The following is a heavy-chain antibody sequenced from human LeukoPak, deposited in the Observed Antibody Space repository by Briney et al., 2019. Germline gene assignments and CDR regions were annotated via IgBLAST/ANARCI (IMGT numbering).Heavy chain of an antibody. CDR3: ARVRYSDYYYYGMDV. CDR1: GFTFSSYW. J-gene: IGHJ6*02. D-gene: IGHD4-11*01. Sequence: GGSLRLSCAASGFTFSSYWMHWVRQAPGKGLVWVSRINSDGSSTSYADSVKGRFTISRDNAKNTLYLQMNSLRAEDTAVYYCARVRYSDYYYYGMDVWGQGTTVTVSS. V-gene: IGHV3-74*01. CDR2: INSDGSST.